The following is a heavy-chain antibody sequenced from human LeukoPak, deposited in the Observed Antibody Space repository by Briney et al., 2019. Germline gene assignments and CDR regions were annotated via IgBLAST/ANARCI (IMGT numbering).Heavy chain of an antibody. CDR1: GFTFRTYA. V-gene: IGHV3-30*18. Sequence: GGSLRLSCAASGFTFRTYAMHWVRQAPGKGLEWVAVFTYDGSDKYYADSVKGRFTISRDNSKNTLYLQMNSLRAEDTAVYCCAKEDDAFDVWGQGTMVTVSS. CDR3: AKEDDAFDV. J-gene: IGHJ3*01. CDR2: FTYDGSDK.